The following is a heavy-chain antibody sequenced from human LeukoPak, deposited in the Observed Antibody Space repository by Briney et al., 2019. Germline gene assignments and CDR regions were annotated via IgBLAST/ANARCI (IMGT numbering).Heavy chain of an antibody. Sequence: PGGSLRLSCAASGFTFSFYWMTWVRQAPGKGLEWVANINQDGSEKYYVGSVKGRFTISRDNAKNSLYLQMNSLRAEDMALYYCAKDGSSGPYYYYMDVWGKGTTVTVSS. V-gene: IGHV3-7*03. D-gene: IGHD6-19*01. J-gene: IGHJ6*03. CDR1: GFTFSFYW. CDR3: AKDGSSGPYYYYMDV. CDR2: INQDGSEK.